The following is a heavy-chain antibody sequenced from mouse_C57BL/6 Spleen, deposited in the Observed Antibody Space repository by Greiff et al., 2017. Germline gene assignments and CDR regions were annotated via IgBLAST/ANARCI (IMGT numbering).Heavy chain of an antibody. CDR1: GYTFTDYY. CDR3: ARSHLYAMDY. Sequence: VQLQQSGAELVRPGASVKLSCKASGYTFTDYYINWVKQRPGQGLEWIARIYPGSGNTYYNEKFKGKATLTAEKSSSTAYMQLSSLTSEDSAVYFCARSHLYAMDYWGQGTSVTVSS. V-gene: IGHV1-76*01. J-gene: IGHJ4*01. CDR2: IYPGSGNT.